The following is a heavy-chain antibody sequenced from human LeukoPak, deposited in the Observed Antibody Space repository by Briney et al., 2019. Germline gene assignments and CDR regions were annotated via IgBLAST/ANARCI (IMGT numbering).Heavy chain of an antibody. CDR2: ISSDGSST. Sequence: GGSLRLSCAASGFTFSSYWMHWVRQAPGKGLVWVSRISSDGSSTSYADSVKGRFTISRDNAKNTLYLQMNSLRAEDTAVYYCAREVLNWGYSYADWGQGTLVTVSS. J-gene: IGHJ4*02. D-gene: IGHD5-18*01. CDR1: GFTFSSYW. V-gene: IGHV3-74*01. CDR3: AREVLNWGYSYAD.